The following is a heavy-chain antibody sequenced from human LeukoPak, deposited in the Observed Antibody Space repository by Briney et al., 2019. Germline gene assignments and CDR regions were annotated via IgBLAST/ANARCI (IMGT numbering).Heavy chain of an antibody. V-gene: IGHV3-66*02. CDR2: IYSGGST. CDR1: GFTVSSNY. Sequence: GGSLRLSCAAPGFTVSSNYMSWVRQAPGKGLEWVSVIYSGGSTYYADSVKGRFTISRDNSKNTLYLQMNSLRAEDTAVYYCARAVAGGEYYFDYWGQGTLVTVSS. CDR3: ARAVAGGEYYFDY. J-gene: IGHJ4*02. D-gene: IGHD3-10*01.